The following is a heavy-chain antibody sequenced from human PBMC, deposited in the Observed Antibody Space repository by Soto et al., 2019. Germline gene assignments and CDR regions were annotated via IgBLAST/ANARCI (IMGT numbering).Heavy chain of an antibody. V-gene: IGHV4-59*01. CDR1: GASLNDYY. J-gene: IGHJ6*02. D-gene: IGHD2-21*02. CDR3: ATRTALPHYYHRGLDV. CDR2: ISYSGTT. Sequence: PSETRSLTCTVSGASLNDYYWNWIRQPPGGGLKWLGFISYSGTTNYNPSLRSRVAISIDPSKNQVSLKLTSVTAADTAVYYCATRTALPHYYHRGLDVWGQGATVTVSS.